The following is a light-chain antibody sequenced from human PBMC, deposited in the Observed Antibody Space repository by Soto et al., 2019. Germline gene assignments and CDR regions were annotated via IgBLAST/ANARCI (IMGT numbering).Light chain of an antibody. Sequence: EIVVTQSPLSLPVTPGEPASISCKSSLSLLHSNGNTYLDWYLQKPGQSPQLLIYLGSNRASGXPAXFSGSGSGTDFTLNISRVEAEDVGVYYCMQALHTRTFGQGTKVEIK. CDR3: MQALHTRT. CDR1: LSLLHSNGNTY. V-gene: IGKV2-28*01. J-gene: IGKJ1*01. CDR2: LGS.